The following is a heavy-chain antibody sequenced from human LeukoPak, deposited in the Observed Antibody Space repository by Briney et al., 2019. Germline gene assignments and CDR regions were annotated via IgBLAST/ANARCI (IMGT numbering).Heavy chain of an antibody. D-gene: IGHD2-2*01. CDR1: GFPFSSYA. V-gene: IGHV3-23*01. Sequence: GGSLRLSCAASGFPFSSYAMSWVRQAPGKGLEWVTGVRGGGGTTYYADSVKGRFTISRDNSKNTLYLQMNSLRVEDTAVYYCAKVDRQFCTRTSRYQFDCWGQGTLVTVSS. J-gene: IGHJ4*02. CDR2: VRGGGGTT. CDR3: AKVDRQFCTRTSRYQFDC.